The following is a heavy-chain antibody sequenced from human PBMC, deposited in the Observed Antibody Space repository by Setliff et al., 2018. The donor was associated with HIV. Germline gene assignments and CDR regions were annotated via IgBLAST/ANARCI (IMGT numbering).Heavy chain of an antibody. CDR1: GFTFSTYG. J-gene: IGHJ6*03. D-gene: IGHD1-26*01. Sequence: GGSLRLSCAVSGFTFSTYGMHWVRQAPGKGLEWVTFIEHDGSKKFYADSVKGRFTISRDNSKNTLYLQMNNLRAEDTAVYYCAKDLEVLLDYYYMDVWGKGTTVTVSS. V-gene: IGHV3-30*02. CDR3: AKDLEVLLDYYYMDV. CDR2: IEHDGSKK.